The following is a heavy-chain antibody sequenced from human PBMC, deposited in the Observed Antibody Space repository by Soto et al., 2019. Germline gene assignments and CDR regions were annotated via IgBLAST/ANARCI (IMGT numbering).Heavy chain of an antibody. D-gene: IGHD3-3*01. V-gene: IGHV1-3*05. CDR2: INAGNGNT. CDR1: GSTFTSYA. Sequence: QVQLVQSGAAEKKPGASVKVSCQASGSTFTSYAMHWVRQSPGQRLEWMGWINAGNGNTKYSQKFQGRVTITRDTSASTAYMELSSLRSEDTAVYYCARDQFCGVVGVWGQGTLVTVSS. CDR3: ARDQFCGVVGV. J-gene: IGHJ4*02.